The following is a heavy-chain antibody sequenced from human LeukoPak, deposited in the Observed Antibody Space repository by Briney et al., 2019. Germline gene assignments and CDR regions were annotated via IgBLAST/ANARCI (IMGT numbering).Heavy chain of an antibody. CDR3: ARYQLLSAGGAFDI. D-gene: IGHD2-2*01. J-gene: IGHJ3*02. CDR1: RFTFSSYW. Sequence: GGSLRLSCAASRFTFSSYWMHWVRQAPGKGLVWVSRINSDGSSTSYADSVKGRFTISRDNAKNTLYLQMNSLRAEDTAVYYCARYQLLSAGGAFDIWGQGTMVTVSS. CDR2: INSDGSST. V-gene: IGHV3-74*01.